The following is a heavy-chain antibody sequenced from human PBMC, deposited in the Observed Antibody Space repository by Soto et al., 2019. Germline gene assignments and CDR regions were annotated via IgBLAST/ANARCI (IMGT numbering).Heavy chain of an antibody. Sequence: QVHLVQSGAEVKMPGASVKVSCKASGFTFTSYAFTWVRQAPGQGLEWMGWISAYNGNTNYARNFRGRVTMTTDSSTSTVYMELGSLTSDDTAVYFCARDFTGWPPDGVDSWGQGILVSVSA. CDR1: GFTFTSYA. CDR3: ARDFTGWPPDGVDS. V-gene: IGHV1-18*01. J-gene: IGHJ4*02. D-gene: IGHD3-16*01. CDR2: ISAYNGNT.